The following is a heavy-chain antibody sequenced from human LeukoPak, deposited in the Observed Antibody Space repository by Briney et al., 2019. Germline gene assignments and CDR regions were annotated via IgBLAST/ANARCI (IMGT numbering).Heavy chain of an antibody. Sequence: ASVKVSFKASGGTFSSYAISWVRQAPGQGLEWVGGIIPIFGTADYAQKFQGRVTITADKSTSTAYMELSSLRSEDTAVYYCARDNCGGDCYPDYWGQGTLVTVSS. D-gene: IGHD2-21*02. J-gene: IGHJ4*02. CDR3: ARDNCGGDCYPDY. CDR1: GGTFSSYA. CDR2: IIPIFGTA. V-gene: IGHV1-69*06.